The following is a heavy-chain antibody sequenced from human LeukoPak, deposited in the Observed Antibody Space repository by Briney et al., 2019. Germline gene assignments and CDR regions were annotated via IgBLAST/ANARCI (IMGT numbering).Heavy chain of an antibody. CDR2: MYHSGST. Sequence: PSETLSLTCTVSGGSISSGDYYWTWIRQHPGKGLEWIGNMYHSGSTYYNPSLKSRVTISVDTSKNQFSLKLSSVTAADTAVYYCARRGYYCDSSGSYNNWFDPWGQGTLVTVSS. CDR1: GGSISSGDYY. D-gene: IGHD3-22*01. CDR3: ARRGYYCDSSGSYNNWFDP. J-gene: IGHJ5*02. V-gene: IGHV4-31*03.